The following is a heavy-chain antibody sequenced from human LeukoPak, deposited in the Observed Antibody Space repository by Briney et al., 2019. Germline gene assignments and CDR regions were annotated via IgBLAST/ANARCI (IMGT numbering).Heavy chain of an antibody. CDR3: ASDRGIFDY. CDR1: GFTFSTYA. V-gene: IGHV3-23*01. Sequence: GGSLRLSCAASGFTFSTYAMYWVRQAPGKGLEWVSAISYTGGSAYYADSVKGRFTISRDNAKNSLYLQMNSLRDEDSAVYYRASDRGIFDYWGQGTLVTVSS. CDR2: ISYTGGSA. J-gene: IGHJ4*02.